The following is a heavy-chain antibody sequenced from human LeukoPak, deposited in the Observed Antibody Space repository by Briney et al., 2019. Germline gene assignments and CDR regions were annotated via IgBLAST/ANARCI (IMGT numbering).Heavy chain of an antibody. CDR3: ARASLNRDAFDI. J-gene: IGHJ3*02. Sequence: PSETLSLTCTVSGGSISSYYWSWIRQPPGKGLEWIGYIYYSGSTNYNPSPKSRVTISVDTSKSQFSLKLSSVTAADTAVYYCARASLNRDAFDIWGQGTMVTVSS. V-gene: IGHV4-59*01. CDR1: GGSISSYY. D-gene: IGHD1-14*01. CDR2: IYYSGST.